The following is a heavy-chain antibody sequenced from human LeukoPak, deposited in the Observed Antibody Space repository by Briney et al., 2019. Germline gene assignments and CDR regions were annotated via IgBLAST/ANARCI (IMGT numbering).Heavy chain of an antibody. J-gene: IGHJ4*02. D-gene: IGHD3-10*01. CDR2: INPSGGST. CDR1: GYSFTSYD. CDR3: ARDSQAHDHPFGDNYFDY. Sequence: ASVKVSCKASGYSFTSYDINWVRQAPGQGLEWMGIINPSGGSTSYAQKFQGRVTMTRDTPTSTVYMELSSLRSEDTAVYYCARDSQAHDHPFGDNYFDYWGQGTLVTVSS. V-gene: IGHV1-46*01.